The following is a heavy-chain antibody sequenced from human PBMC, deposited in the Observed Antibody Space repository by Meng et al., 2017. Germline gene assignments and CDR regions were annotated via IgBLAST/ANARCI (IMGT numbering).Heavy chain of an antibody. D-gene: IGHD5-18*01. J-gene: IGHJ6*02. Sequence: ASVKVSCKASGYTFTSYYMHWVRQAPGQGLEWMGIINPSGGSTSYAQKFQGRVTMTRDTSTSTVYMELSSLRSEDTAVYYCARDSWRGYSYGYWVDYYYGMDVWGQGTTVTVSS. CDR2: INPSGGST. V-gene: IGHV1-46*01. CDR3: ARDSWRGYSYGYWVDYYYGMDV. CDR1: GYTFTSYY.